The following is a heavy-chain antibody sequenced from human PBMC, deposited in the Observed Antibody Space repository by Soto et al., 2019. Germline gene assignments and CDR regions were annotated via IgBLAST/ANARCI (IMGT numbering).Heavy chain of an antibody. CDR2: ISGSGGST. J-gene: IGHJ6*03. CDR1: GFTFSSYA. CDR3: AKLVFVRSVAGFSSYYYYMDV. V-gene: IGHV3-23*01. Sequence: GGSLRLSCAASGFTFSSYAMSWVRQAPGKGLEWVSAISGSGGSTYYADSVKGRFTISRDNSKNTLYLQMNSLRAEDTAVYYCAKLVFVRSVAGFSSYYYYMDVWGKGTTVTVSS. D-gene: IGHD6-19*01.